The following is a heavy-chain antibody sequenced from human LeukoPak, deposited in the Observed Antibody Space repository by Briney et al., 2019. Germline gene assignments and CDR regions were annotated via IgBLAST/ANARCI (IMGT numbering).Heavy chain of an antibody. CDR3: ARLDSGYYYFHQ. D-gene: IGHD5-12*01. CDR1: GFTVRSNY. V-gene: IGHV3-66*04. J-gene: IGHJ4*02. Sequence: GGSLRLSCAVFGFTVRSNYMSWVRQAPGKGLEWVSDIYSGDSTDYADSVKGRFIISRDKSKDTLYLQMNSLRAEDTGVYYCARLDSGYYYFHQWGQGALVTVSS. CDR2: IYSGDST.